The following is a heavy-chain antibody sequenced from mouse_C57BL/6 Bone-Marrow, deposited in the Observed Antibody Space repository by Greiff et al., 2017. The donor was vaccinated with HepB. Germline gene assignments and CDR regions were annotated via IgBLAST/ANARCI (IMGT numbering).Heavy chain of an antibody. CDR3: TRDRYYGSSYPYAMDY. CDR2: ISSGGDYI. D-gene: IGHD1-1*01. CDR1: GFTFSSYA. V-gene: IGHV5-9-1*02. Sequence: EVQLVESGEGLVKPGGSLKLSCAASGFTFSSYAMSWVRQTPEKRLEWVAYISSGGDYIYYADTVKGRFTISRDNARNTLYLQMSSLKSEDTAMYYCTRDRYYGSSYPYAMDYWGQGTSVTVSS. J-gene: IGHJ4*01.